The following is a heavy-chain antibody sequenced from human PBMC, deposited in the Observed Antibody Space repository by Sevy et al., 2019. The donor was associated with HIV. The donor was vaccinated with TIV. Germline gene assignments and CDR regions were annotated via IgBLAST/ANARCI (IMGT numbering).Heavy chain of an antibody. J-gene: IGHJ3*02. D-gene: IGHD3-9*01. CDR1: GFTFSNAW. CDR3: TTGYYDILTGYRGNAFDI. CDR2: IKSKTDSGTT. V-gene: IGHV3-15*01. Sequence: GGSLRLSCAASGFTFSNAWMSWVRQAPGKGLEWVGRIKSKTDSGTTDYAAPVKGRFTISRDDSKNTLYLQMNSLKTEDTAVYYCTTGYYDILTGYRGNAFDIWGQGTMVTVSS.